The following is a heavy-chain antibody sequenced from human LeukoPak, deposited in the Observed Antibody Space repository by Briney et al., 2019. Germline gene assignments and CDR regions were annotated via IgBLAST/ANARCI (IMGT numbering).Heavy chain of an antibody. V-gene: IGHV3-74*01. D-gene: IGHD3-16*01. CDR2: INTDTRGT. Sequence: PGESPRLSCAASGFTFTDYWMHWVRQVPGKGLVWVSIINTDTRGTYYADSVKGRFTISRDNAKSTLYLQMDSLRAEDTAVYYCARAGAYHFDNWGQETLVTVSS. J-gene: IGHJ4*02. CDR1: GFTFTDYW. CDR3: ARAGAYHFDN.